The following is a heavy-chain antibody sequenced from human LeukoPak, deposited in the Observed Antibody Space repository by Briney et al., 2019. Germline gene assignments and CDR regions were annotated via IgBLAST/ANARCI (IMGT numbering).Heavy chain of an antibody. V-gene: IGHV3-30*02. Sequence: GGSLRLSCAASGFTFSSYGMHWVRQAPGKGLEWVAFIRYDGSNKYYADSVKGRFTISRDNSKNTLYLQMNSLRAEDTAVYYCAKDLLFGELYQNWFDPWGQGTLVTVSS. J-gene: IGHJ5*02. CDR2: IRYDGSNK. CDR1: GFTFSSYG. CDR3: AKDLLFGELYQNWFDP. D-gene: IGHD3-10*01.